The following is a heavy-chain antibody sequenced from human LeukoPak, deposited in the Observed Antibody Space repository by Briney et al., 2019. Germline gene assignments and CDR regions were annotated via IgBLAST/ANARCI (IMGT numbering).Heavy chain of an antibody. V-gene: IGHV4-34*01. CDR2: INHSGST. CDR3: APYCSGGSCTGYVQH. J-gene: IGHJ1*01. Sequence: SETLSLTCAVYGGSFSGYYWSWIRQPPGKGLEWIGEINHSGSTNYNPSLKSRLTMSVDTSENQFSLRLRSVTAADTAVYYCAPYCSGGSCTGYVQHWGQGTLVTVSS. D-gene: IGHD2-15*01. CDR1: GGSFSGYY.